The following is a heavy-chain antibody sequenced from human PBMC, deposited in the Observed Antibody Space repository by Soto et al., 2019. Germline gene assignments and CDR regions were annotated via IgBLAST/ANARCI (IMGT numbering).Heavy chain of an antibody. V-gene: IGHV3-9*01. D-gene: IGHD6-6*01. J-gene: IGHJ4*02. Sequence: EVQLVESGGGLVQPGRSLRLSCAASGFTFDDYAMHWVRQAPGKGLEWVSGISWNSGSIGYADSVKGRFTISRDNAKNSLYLQMNSLRAEDTALYYCAKRARIAARPGYFDYWGQGTLVTVSS. CDR3: AKRARIAARPGYFDY. CDR2: ISWNSGSI. CDR1: GFTFDDYA.